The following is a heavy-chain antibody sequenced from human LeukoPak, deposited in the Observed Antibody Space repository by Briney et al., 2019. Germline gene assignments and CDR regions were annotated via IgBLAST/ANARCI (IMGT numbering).Heavy chain of an antibody. CDR2: IYYSGST. D-gene: IGHD3-22*01. CDR3: ARLSEDSSGYYYPTIFDF. V-gene: IGHV4-59*08. CDR1: GGSISSYY. Sequence: SETLSLTCTVSGGSISSYYWNWIRQPPGKGLEWIGYIYYSGSTDYNPSLKSRVTISVDTSKNQFSLKLRSVTAADTAVYYCARLSEDSSGYYYPTIFDFWGQGTLVTVSS. J-gene: IGHJ4*02.